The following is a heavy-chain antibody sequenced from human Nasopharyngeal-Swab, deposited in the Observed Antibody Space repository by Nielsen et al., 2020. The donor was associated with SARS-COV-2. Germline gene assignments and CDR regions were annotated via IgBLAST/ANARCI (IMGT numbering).Heavy chain of an antibody. D-gene: IGHD1-14*01. V-gene: IGHV3-74*01. CDR2: INSDGRTK. J-gene: IGHJ4*02. CDR3: GRAGSYRIDY. Sequence: GRSLRLSCVASGFTFSSYWMQWVRQPPGKGLEWVARINSDGRTKDHADSLQGRLTIARDNAKNEVYLQLNGLRDEDTAVYYCGRAGSYRIDYWGQGTLVTVSS. CDR1: GFTFSSYW.